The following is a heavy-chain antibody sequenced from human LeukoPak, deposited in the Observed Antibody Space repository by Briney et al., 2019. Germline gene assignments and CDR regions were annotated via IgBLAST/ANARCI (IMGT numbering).Heavy chain of an antibody. J-gene: IGHJ6*03. CDR3: AKGKGVNYMDI. CDR2: IRSDGSNQ. CDR1: GLTFTRCG. V-gene: IGHV3-30*02. D-gene: IGHD2-8*01. Sequence: GGSLRLSCTASGLTFTRCGMHWVRQAPGEGLEWVAFIRSDGSNQYYADSVKGRFTISRDDSKNTLYLQMNSLRAEDTALYYCAKGKGVNYMDIWGKGTTVTISS.